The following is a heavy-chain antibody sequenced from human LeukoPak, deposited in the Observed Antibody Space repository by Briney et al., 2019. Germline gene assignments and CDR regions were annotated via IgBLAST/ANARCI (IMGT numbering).Heavy chain of an antibody. CDR3: ARGYDSSAYYPFNY. V-gene: IGHV4-59*11. D-gene: IGHD3-22*01. CDR1: GGSLSTHH. J-gene: IGHJ4*02. Sequence: SETLSLTCVVSGGSLSTHHWSWIRQSPGRGLEWIGYISDSGSTNYNPSLKSQVTISVDTSKNQFSLMLSSVTAADTAVYYCARGYDSSAYYPFNYWGQGTLVTVSS. CDR2: ISDSGST.